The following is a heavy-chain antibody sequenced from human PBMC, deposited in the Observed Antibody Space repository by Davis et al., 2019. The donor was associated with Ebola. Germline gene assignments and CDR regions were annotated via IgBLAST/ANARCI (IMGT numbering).Heavy chain of an antibody. Sequence: PSETLSLTCTVSGGSLSGSTYYWAWIRQPPGKGLEWIASMHYSGSTYYNPSLQSRATISADTSKNQVSLKLSSVTAADTAVYYCARRYFSSWFRGTFDYWGQGILVTISS. CDR3: ARRYFSSWFRGTFDY. D-gene: IGHD6-13*01. CDR2: MHYSGST. CDR1: GGSLSGSTYY. J-gene: IGHJ4*02. V-gene: IGHV4-39*01.